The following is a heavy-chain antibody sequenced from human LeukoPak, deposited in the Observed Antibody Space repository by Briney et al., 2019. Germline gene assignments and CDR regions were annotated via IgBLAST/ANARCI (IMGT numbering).Heavy chain of an antibody. CDR2: VNADGGNT. V-gene: IGHV3-23*01. CDR3: TKRVKYGGTWDHFAD. J-gene: IGHJ4*02. D-gene: IGHD1-26*01. Sequence: GGSLRLSCAASGFTFDNYRMSWVRQAPGRGLEWVSTVNADGGNTYYADSVKGRFTISRDNSKSTLILQMNSLRVEDTALYYCTKRVKYGGTWDHFADWGQGTLVTVS. CDR1: GFTFDNYR.